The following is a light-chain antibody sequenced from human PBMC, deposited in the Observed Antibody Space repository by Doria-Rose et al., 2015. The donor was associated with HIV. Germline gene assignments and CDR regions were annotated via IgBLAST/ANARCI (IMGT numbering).Light chain of an antibody. V-gene: IGKV3-20*01. CDR1: QRFSSTY. Sequence: EIVLTQSPGTLSLSPGDRATLSCRASQRFSSTYLAWYQQKPGQAPSLLIYDGSTRATGIPDRFSASGSGTDFTLTINRLEPEDFALYYCRQYGTSWTFGQGTKVEI. J-gene: IGKJ1*01. CDR2: DGS. CDR3: RQYGTSWT.